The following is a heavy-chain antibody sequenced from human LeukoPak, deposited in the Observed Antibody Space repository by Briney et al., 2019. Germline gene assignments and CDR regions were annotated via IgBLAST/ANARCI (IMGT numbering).Heavy chain of an antibody. CDR1: GFPFSIYE. Sequence: GGSLRLSCAVSGFPFSIYEMNWVRQASGKGLEWVSNIGSSGTTRYYADSVKGRFSISRDNAKNSLYLQMNSLRVEDTGVYYCALLAVASDFDYWGQGALVTVSS. V-gene: IGHV3-48*03. CDR3: ALLAVASDFDY. D-gene: IGHD6-19*01. CDR2: IGSSGTTR. J-gene: IGHJ4*02.